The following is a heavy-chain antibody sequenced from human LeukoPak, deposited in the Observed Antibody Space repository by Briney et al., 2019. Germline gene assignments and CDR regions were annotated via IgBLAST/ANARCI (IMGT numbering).Heavy chain of an antibody. CDR1: GGSISSHY. V-gene: IGHV4-59*11. CDR2: IYYSGST. D-gene: IGHD3-10*01. Sequence: SETLSLTCTVSGGSISSHYWSWIRQPPGKGLEWIGYIYYSGSTNYNPSLKSRVTISVDTSKNQFSLKLSSVTAADTAVYYCVRSYGSGSYYYAYYFDYWGQGTLVTVSS. J-gene: IGHJ4*02. CDR3: VRSYGSGSYYYAYYFDY.